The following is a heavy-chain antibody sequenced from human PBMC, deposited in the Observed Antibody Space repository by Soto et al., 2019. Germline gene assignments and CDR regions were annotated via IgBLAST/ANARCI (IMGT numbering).Heavy chain of an antibody. V-gene: IGHV1-69*13. CDR2: IIPIFGTA. Sequence: SVKVSCKASGGTFSSYAISWVRQAPGQGLEWMGGIIPIFGTANYAQKFQGRVTITADESTSTAYMELSSLRSEDTAVYYCAHDLWSGYYTSYWGQGTLVTVSS. CDR3: AHDLWSGYYTSY. J-gene: IGHJ4*02. D-gene: IGHD3-3*01. CDR1: GGTFSSYA.